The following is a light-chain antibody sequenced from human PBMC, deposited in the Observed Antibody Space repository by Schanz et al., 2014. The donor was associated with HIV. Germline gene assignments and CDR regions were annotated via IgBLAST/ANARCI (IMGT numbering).Light chain of an antibody. Sequence: QSALTQPPSASGSPGQSVTISCSGSNSDVGGYNYVSWYRQHPGKAPKLIIYEVSKRPPGVPDRFSGSKSGNTASLTVSGLQAEDEADYYCSSYAGSNNYVFGTGTKLTVL. J-gene: IGLJ1*01. CDR1: NSDVGGYNY. CDR3: SSYAGSNNYV. CDR2: EVS. V-gene: IGLV2-8*01.